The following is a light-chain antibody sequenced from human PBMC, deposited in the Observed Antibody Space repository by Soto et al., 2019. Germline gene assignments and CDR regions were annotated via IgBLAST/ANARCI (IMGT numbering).Light chain of an antibody. CDR2: GAS. Sequence: EIVLTQSPGTLSLSPGERATLSCRASQSVTSSYLAWWQQKPGQAPRLLIYGASSRATGIPDRFSGSGSGTDFTLTISRLEPEDFAVYYCQQYGSSQTFGQGTKVDI. V-gene: IGKV3-20*01. CDR1: QSVTSSY. J-gene: IGKJ1*01. CDR3: QQYGSSQT.